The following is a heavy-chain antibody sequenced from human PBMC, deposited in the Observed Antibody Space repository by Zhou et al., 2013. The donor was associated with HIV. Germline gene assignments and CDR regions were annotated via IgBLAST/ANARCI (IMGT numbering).Heavy chain of an antibody. CDR2: MNPNSGNT. V-gene: IGHV1-8*02. Sequence: QVQLVQSGAEVKKPGSSVKVSCKASGGTFSSYAISWVRQAPGQGLEWMGGMNPNSGNTGYAQKFQGRVTMTRNTSISTAYMELSSLRSEDTAVYYCARALRIAVAGTGLGYWGQGTLVTVSS. CDR1: GGTFSSYA. D-gene: IGHD6-19*01. J-gene: IGHJ4*02. CDR3: ARALRIAVAGTGLGY.